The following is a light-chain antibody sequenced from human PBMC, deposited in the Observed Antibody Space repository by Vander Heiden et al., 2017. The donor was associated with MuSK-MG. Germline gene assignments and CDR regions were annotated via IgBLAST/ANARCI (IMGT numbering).Light chain of an antibody. J-gene: IGKJ2*01. CDR1: QDISNY. CDR3: QQDDNLPYT. V-gene: IGKV1-33*01. Sequence: DIQMTQSPSSLSASVGDSVTITCQASQDISNYLNWYQQKPGKAPKLLIYDASNLETGVPSRFSGSGSETDFTFTISSLQPEDFATYYCQQDDNLPYTFGQGTKLEIK. CDR2: DAS.